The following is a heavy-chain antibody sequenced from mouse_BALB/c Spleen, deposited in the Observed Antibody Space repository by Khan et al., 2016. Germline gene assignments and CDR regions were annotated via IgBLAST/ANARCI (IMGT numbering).Heavy chain of an antibody. CDR2: IRSKSNNYAT. D-gene: IGHD2-14*01. CDR3: VRHRYDYYAMDY. V-gene: IGHV10-1*02. CDR1: GFTFNTYA. J-gene: IGHJ4*01. Sequence: EVQLVESGGGLVQPKGSLKLSCAASGFTFNTYAMNWVRQAPGKGLEWVARIRSKSNNYATYYADSVKARLTISRDDSQSMLYLQMNNLKTEDTAMYYCVRHRYDYYAMDYWGQGTSVTVSS.